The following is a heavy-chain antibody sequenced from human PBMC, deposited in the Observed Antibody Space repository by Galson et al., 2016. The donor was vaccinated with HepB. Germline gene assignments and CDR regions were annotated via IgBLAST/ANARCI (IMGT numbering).Heavy chain of an antibody. CDR2: INSAGSST. J-gene: IGHJ6*01. CDR3: ARVGVIPYYYYGMDV. V-gene: IGHV3-74*01. D-gene: IGHD3-10*01. CDR1: GFTFTSYW. Sequence: SLRLSCAASGFTFTSYWIHWVRQVPGEGLVWVSRINSAGSSTHYADSVKGRFTISRDNAKNTVYLQMNSLRVEDTAVYYCARVGVIPYYYYGMDVWGQGTMVIVSS.